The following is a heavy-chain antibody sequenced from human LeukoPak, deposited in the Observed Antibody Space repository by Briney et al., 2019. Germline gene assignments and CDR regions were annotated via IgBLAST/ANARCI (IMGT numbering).Heavy chain of an antibody. CDR1: GGSFSGYY. J-gene: IGHJ4*02. CDR3: ARETVAGTYYFDY. CDR2: INHSGSN. V-gene: IGHV4-34*01. D-gene: IGHD6-19*01. Sequence: SETLSLTCAVYGGSFSGYYWRWIRQPPGKGLEWIGEINHSGSNNYNPSLKSRVTISVDTSKNQFSLKLSSVTAADTAVYYCARETVAGTYYFDYWGQGTLVTVSS.